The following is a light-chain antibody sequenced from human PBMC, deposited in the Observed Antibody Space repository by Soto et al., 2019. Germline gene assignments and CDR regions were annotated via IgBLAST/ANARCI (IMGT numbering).Light chain of an antibody. CDR1: QGITSY. CDR2: SAS. Sequence: IQMTQSPSSLSASIGDTVTITCRASQGITSYLAWYQQRPGKAPGLLIYSASTLQSGVPSRFSGSGSGTDFTLTISCLQSEDFATYYCQQYYSYPRTFGQGTKVDIK. CDR3: QQYYSYPRT. V-gene: IGKV1-8*01. J-gene: IGKJ1*01.